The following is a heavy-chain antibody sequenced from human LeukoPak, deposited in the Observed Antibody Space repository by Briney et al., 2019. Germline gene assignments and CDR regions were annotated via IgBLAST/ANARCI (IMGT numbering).Heavy chain of an antibody. J-gene: IGHJ5*02. CDR1: GYTFTSYD. Sequence: GASVKVSCKASGYTFTSYDINWVRQATGQGLEWLGWMNPNSGNTGYAQNFQGRVTMTRDTSIDTAYMELTSLRDEDTAVYYCARDYYGSKSSSFDPWGQGTLVTVSS. D-gene: IGHD3-10*01. CDR2: MNPNSGNT. CDR3: ARDYYGSKSSSFDP. V-gene: IGHV1-8*01.